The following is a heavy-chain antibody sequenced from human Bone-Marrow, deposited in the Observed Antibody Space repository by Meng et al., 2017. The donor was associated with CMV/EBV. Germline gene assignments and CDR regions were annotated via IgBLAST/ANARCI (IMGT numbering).Heavy chain of an antibody. D-gene: IGHD2-2*01. V-gene: IGHV3-30-3*01. CDR3: ARDQFGVFEYQLLFSKFCRYSFCNYYYYYGMDV. CDR1: GFTFSSYA. Sequence: GGSLRLSCAASGFTFSSYAMHWVRQAPGKGLEWVAVISYDGSNKYYADSVKGRFTISRDNSKNTLYLQMNSLRAEDTAVYYCARDQFGVFEYQLLFSKFCRYSFCNYYYYYGMDVWGQRTTVTVSS. J-gene: IGHJ6*02. CDR2: ISYDGSNK.